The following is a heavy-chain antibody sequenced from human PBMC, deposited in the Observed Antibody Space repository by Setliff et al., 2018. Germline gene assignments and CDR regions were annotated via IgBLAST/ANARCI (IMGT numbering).Heavy chain of an antibody. CDR2: INPHGSEK. D-gene: IGHD3-10*01. V-gene: IGHV3-7*01. Sequence: PGGSLRLSCTASGLSYSNYWVSWVRQAPGKGLEWLASINPHGSEKYYADSVKGRFTISRENAKNSLSLQMNNLRTEDTAVYYCFGAGTCSYRGQGTLVTVSS. J-gene: IGHJ4*02. CDR3: FGAGTCSY. CDR1: GLSYSNYW.